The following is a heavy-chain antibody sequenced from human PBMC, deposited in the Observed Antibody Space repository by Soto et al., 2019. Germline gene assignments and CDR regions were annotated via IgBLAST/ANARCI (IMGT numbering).Heavy chain of an antibody. CDR2: VSGTGGST. CDR3: ATLRILVDPTG. CDR1: GFTFSNYA. Sequence: GGSLRLSCAASGFTFSNYAMSWVRQAPGKGLEWVSAVSGTGGSTKYADSVNGRFTISSDNSKNTLYLQMNSLRAEDTAVYYCATLRILVDPTGWGQGTTVTVSS. J-gene: IGHJ6*02. V-gene: IGHV3-23*01. D-gene: IGHD2-15*01.